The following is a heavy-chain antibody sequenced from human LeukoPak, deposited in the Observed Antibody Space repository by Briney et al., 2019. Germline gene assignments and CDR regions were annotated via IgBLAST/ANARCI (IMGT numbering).Heavy chain of an antibody. CDR3: ARGVYSSGWYPDTFDY. Sequence: GSLRLSCAASGFTFSSYAMHWVRQAPGKGLEWVAVISYDGSNKYYADSVKGRFTISRDNSKNTLYLQMNSLRAEDTAVYYCARGVYSSGWYPDTFDYWGQGTLVTVSS. CDR2: ISYDGSNK. J-gene: IGHJ4*02. V-gene: IGHV3-30-3*01. D-gene: IGHD6-19*01. CDR1: GFTFSSYA.